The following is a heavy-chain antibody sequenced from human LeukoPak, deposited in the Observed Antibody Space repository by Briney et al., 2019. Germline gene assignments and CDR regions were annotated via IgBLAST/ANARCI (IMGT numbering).Heavy chain of an antibody. V-gene: IGHV3-30*04. Sequence: PGGSLRLSCAASGFTFNMYSMHWVRQAPGKGLEWVAVILYDGSMQYYADSMKGRFTISRDNSKNTLYLQMNSLRAEDTAVYYCAKDLNYGDLLDYWGQGTLVTVSS. D-gene: IGHD4-17*01. CDR3: AKDLNYGDLLDY. J-gene: IGHJ4*02. CDR1: GFTFNMYS. CDR2: ILYDGSMQ.